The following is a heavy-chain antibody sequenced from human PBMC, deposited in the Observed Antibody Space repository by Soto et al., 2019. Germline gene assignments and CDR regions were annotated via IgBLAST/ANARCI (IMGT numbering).Heavy chain of an antibody. V-gene: IGHV4-34*01. Sequence: PSETLSLTCAVYGGSFSGYYWSWIRQPPGKGLEWIGEINHSGSTNYNPSLKSRVTISVDTSKNQFSLKLSSVTAADTAVYYCARGMGRWLQLRLRGSGYFDYWGQGTLVTVSS. J-gene: IGHJ4*02. CDR1: GGSFSGYY. CDR2: INHSGST. D-gene: IGHD5-12*01. CDR3: ARGMGRWLQLRLRGSGYFDY.